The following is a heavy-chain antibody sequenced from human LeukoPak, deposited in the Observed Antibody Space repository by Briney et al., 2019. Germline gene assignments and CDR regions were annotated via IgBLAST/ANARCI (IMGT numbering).Heavy chain of an antibody. CDR1: GGTFSSYA. CDR3: AGHMVRGISPYYYYGMDV. D-gene: IGHD3-10*01. V-gene: IGHV1-18*01. CDR2: ISAYNGNT. J-gene: IGHJ6*02. Sequence: GASVKVSCKASGGTFSSYAISWVRQAPGQGLEWMGWISAYNGNTNYAQKLQGRVTMTTDTSTSTAYMELRSLRSDDTAVYYCAGHMVRGISPYYYYGMDVWGQGTTVTVSS.